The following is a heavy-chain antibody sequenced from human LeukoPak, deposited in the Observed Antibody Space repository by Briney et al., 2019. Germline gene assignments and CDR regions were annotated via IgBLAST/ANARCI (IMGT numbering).Heavy chain of an antibody. D-gene: IGHD2-2*01. Sequence: PGRSLRLSCAASGFTFDDYAVHWVRQAPGKGLEWVSGISWNSGSIGYADSVKGRFTISRDNAKNSLYLQMNSLRAEDTALYYCAKDTEYQLLFWFDPWGQGTLVTVSS. J-gene: IGHJ5*02. CDR3: AKDTEYQLLFWFDP. CDR2: ISWNSGSI. V-gene: IGHV3-9*01. CDR1: GFTFDDYA.